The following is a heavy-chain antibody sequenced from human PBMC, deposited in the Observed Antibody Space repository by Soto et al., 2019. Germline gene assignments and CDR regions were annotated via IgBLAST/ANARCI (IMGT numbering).Heavy chain of an antibody. CDR3: TRVRVGYSGYDPLDY. CDR2: IKSDGDSK. D-gene: IGHD5-12*01. J-gene: IGHJ1*01. CDR1: GFTFSDYW. Sequence: GSLRLSCAASGFTFSDYWMHWVRQAPGKGLVWVSRIKSDGDSKIYADSVKGRFTISRDNAKNTLFLQMNSLRAEDTAVYYCTRVRVGYSGYDPLDYWAQGTLVTVSS. V-gene: IGHV3-74*01.